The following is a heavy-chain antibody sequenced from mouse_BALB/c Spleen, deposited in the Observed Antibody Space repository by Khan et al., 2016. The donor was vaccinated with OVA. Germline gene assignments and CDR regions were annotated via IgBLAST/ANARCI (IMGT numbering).Heavy chain of an antibody. Sequence: EVQLKQSGAELVRSGASVKLSCTASGFNIKDYYMHWVKQRPEQGLEWIGWIDPENGDTEYAPKFQGKATMTADTSSNTAYLQLSSLTSEDTAVYYWNAGGISPYYYAMDYWGQGTSVTVSS. CDR3: NAGGISPYYYAMDY. CDR2: IDPENGDT. D-gene: IGHD1-1*01. V-gene: IGHV14-4*02. CDR1: GFNIKDYY. J-gene: IGHJ4*01.